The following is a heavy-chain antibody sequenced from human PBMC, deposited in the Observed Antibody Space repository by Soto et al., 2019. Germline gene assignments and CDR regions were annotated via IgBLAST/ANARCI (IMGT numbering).Heavy chain of an antibody. V-gene: IGHV4-4*02. CDR3: ARLRIATNNYKWFDP. CDR2: IYHSGST. D-gene: IGHD2-21*01. Sequence: PSETLSLTCAVSGGSISSSNWWSWVRQPPGKGLEWIGEIYHSGSTNYNPSLKSRVTISVDKSKNQFSLKLSSVTAADTAVYYCARLRIATNNYKWFDPWGQGTLVTDSS. J-gene: IGHJ5*02. CDR1: GGSISSSNW.